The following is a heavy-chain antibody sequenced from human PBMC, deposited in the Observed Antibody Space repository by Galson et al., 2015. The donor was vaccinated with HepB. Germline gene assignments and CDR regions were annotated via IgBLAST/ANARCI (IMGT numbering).Heavy chain of an antibody. CDR1: GFTFSSYA. CDR3: ASDGPNSGGWYVY. V-gene: IGHV3-53*01. Sequence: SLRLSCAASGFTFSSYAMSWVRQAPGKGLEWVSSIYSGGTTYYADSVRGRFATSRDNSKNTLYLQMNSLRAEDTAVYYCASDGPNSGGWYVYWGQGTLVTVSS. CDR2: IYSGGTT. D-gene: IGHD6-19*01. J-gene: IGHJ4*02.